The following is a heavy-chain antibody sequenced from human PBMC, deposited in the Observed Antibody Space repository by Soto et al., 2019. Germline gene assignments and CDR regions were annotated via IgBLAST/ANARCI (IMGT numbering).Heavy chain of an antibody. CDR1: GFTFSSYG. J-gene: IGHJ3*02. V-gene: IGHV3-33*01. Sequence: PGGSLRLSCAASGFTFSSYGMHWVRPAPGKGLEWVAVIWYDGSNKYYADSVKGRFTISRDNSKNTLYLQMNSLRAEDTAVYYCASGGGHYGSGSYGLDAFDIWGQGTMVTVSS. D-gene: IGHD3-10*01. CDR3: ASGGGHYGSGSYGLDAFDI. CDR2: IWYDGSNK.